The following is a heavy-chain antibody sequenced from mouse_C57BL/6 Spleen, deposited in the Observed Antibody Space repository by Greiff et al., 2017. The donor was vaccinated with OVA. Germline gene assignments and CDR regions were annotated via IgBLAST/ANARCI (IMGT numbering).Heavy chain of an antibody. CDR3: ARYNGDERYYYAMDY. CDR1: GFTFTDDY. Sequence: EVKVVESGGGLVQPGGSLSLSCAASGFTFTDDYMSWVRQPPGKALEWLGFIRNKANGYTTEYSASVKGRFTISRDNSQSILYLQMNALRAEDSATYYCARYNGDERYYYAMDYWGQGTSVTVSS. V-gene: IGHV7-3*01. CDR2: IRNKANGYTT. J-gene: IGHJ4*01. D-gene: IGHD1-2*01.